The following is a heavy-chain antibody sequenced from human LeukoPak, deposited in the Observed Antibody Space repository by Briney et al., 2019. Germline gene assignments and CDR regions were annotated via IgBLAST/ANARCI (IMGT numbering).Heavy chain of an antibody. D-gene: IGHD4-11*01. Sequence: GGSLRLSCAASGFTFSRYAMSWVRQAPGKGLEWVSGISGSGGSTYYADSVKGRFTISRDNSKNTLYLQINSLRAEDTAVYYCAKPGIRGPEFTVPLKDPAFDYWGQGTLVTVSS. V-gene: IGHV3-23*01. CDR3: AKPGIRGPEFTVPLKDPAFDY. CDR2: ISGSGGST. CDR1: GFTFSRYA. J-gene: IGHJ4*02.